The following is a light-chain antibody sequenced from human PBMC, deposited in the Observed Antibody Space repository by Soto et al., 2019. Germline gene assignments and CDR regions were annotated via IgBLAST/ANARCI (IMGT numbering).Light chain of an antibody. J-gene: IGLJ2*01. Sequence: QSALTQPASVSGSPGQSITISCTGSTTDVGTYNYVSWYQHHPGKAPKLMIYEVNNRPSGISNRFSGSKSGNTASLTVSGLQAEDEADYYCSSYTNTGTLVLFGGRTKLTGL. CDR2: EVN. V-gene: IGLV2-14*01. CDR3: SSYTNTGTLVL. CDR1: TTDVGTYNY.